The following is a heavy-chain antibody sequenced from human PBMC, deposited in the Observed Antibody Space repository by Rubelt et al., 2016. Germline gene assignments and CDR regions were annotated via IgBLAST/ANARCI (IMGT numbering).Heavy chain of an antibody. V-gene: IGHV3-21*01. CDR3: ARDAYSSGPAVD. CDR1: GFSFNTYS. CDR2: ISIISSNK. D-gene: IGHD3-22*01. Sequence: EVQLVESGGGMARPGGPLRLSCQAPGFSFNTYSITGARQAQERGMEWAASISIISSNKSYYTPGKGRSRKPGDNARNSLDLQMSSMRAEDTAVYYCARDAYSSGPAVDWGQGTLVTVSS. J-gene: IGHJ4*02.